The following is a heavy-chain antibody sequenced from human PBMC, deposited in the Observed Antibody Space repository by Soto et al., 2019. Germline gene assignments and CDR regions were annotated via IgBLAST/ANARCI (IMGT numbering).Heavy chain of an antibody. CDR2: ISTYNGRT. CDR3: GRCRTDSYAMDV. D-gene: IGHD2-8*02. CDR1: GYICRNNW. Sequence: IWCSASGYICRNNWISWVRQAPGQGPEWMGWISTYNGRTNYAQNVKGRVVMTTDISTNTVYLELRSLTSDDTAMYYCGRCRTDSYAMDVWGQGNTVTGSS. V-gene: IGHV1-18*04. J-gene: IGHJ6*02.